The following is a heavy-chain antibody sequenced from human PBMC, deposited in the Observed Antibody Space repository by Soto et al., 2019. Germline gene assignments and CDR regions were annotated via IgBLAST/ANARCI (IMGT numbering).Heavy chain of an antibody. D-gene: IGHD6-13*01. V-gene: IGHV4-59*01. CDR2: IYFSGSA. CDR3: ARARAGERYSSSSINNWFDP. J-gene: IGHJ5*02. Sequence: PSETLSLTCTVSGGSITSYYWSWIRQPPGKGLEWIGYIYFSGSANYNPSLKSRVTISVDTSKNQFSLKLSSVTAADTAVYYCARARAGERYSSSSINNWFDPWGQGTLVTVSS. CDR1: GGSITSYY.